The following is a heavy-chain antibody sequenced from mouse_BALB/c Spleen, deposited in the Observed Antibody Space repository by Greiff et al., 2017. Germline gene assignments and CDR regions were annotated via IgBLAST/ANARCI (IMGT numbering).Heavy chain of an antibody. D-gene: IGHD2-1*01. V-gene: IGHV1-18*01. CDR1: GYTFTDYN. J-gene: IGHJ4*01. CDR3: AREGGNYDAMDY. CDR2: INPNNGGT. Sequence: EVQGVESGPELVKPGASVKIPCKASGYTFTDYNMDWVKQSHGKSLEWIGDINPNNGGTIYNQKFKGKATLTVDKSSSTAYMELRSLTSEDTAVYYCAREGGNYDAMDYWGQGTSVTVSS.